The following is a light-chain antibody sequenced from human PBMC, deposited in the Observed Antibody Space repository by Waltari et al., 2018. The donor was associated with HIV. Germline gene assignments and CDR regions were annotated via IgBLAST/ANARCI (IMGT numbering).Light chain of an antibody. J-gene: IGLJ1*01. CDR1: SSAVGGFNY. V-gene: IGLV2-14*01. CDR3: SSFSSGNSLEV. Sequence: HSALTQPASVSGSPGHTVPISCSATSSAVGGFNYVPWYQQHPGKAPQLMIYEVNNRPSRISSRFSGSKSGNTAYLTISGLQAEDEADYYCSSFSSGNSLEVFGTGTKVTFL. CDR2: EVN.